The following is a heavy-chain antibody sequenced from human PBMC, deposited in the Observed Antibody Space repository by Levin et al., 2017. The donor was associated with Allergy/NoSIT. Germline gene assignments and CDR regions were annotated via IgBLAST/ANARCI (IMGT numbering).Heavy chain of an antibody. V-gene: IGHV4-30-2*01. CDR2: IYHSGST. D-gene: IGHD6-13*01. CDR1: GGSISSGGYS. Sequence: SETLSLTCAVSGGSISSGGYSWSWIRQPPGKGLEWIGYIYHSGSTYYNPSLKSRVTISVDRSKNQFSLKLSSVTAADTAVYYCASSYSSSFAMAGYWGQGTLVTVSS. CDR3: ASSYSSSFAMAGY. J-gene: IGHJ4*02.